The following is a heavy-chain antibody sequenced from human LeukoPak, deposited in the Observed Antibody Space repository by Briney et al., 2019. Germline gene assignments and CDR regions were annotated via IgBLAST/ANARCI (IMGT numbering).Heavy chain of an antibody. V-gene: IGHV4-61*02. CDR2: IYTSGST. CDR1: GGSISSGSYY. Sequence: PSQTLSLTCTVSGGSISSGSYYWSWIRQPAGKGLEWIGRIYTSGSTNYNPSLKSRVTISVDTSKNQFSLKLSSVTAADTAVYYCARERSDSGRGRRGWFDPWGQGTLVTVSS. CDR3: ARERSDSGRGRRGWFDP. D-gene: IGHD3-10*01. J-gene: IGHJ5*02.